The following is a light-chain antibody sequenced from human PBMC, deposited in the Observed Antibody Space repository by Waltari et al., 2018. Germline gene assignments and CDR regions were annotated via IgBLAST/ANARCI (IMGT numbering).Light chain of an antibody. V-gene: IGLV1-44*01. CDR1: SSNIGSNT. J-gene: IGLJ2*01. CDR3: AAWDDSLNGVV. CDR2: SNN. Sequence: QSVLTQPPSASGTPGQRVTISCSGSSSNIGSNTVNRYQKLPGTAPKLPIYSNNQRPSGVPDRFSGSKSGTSASLAISGLQSEDEADYYCAAWDDSLNGVVFGGGTKLTVL.